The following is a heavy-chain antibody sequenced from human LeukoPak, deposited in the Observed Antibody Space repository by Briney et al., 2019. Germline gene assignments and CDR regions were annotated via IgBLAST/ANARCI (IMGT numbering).Heavy chain of an antibody. D-gene: IGHD5-18*01. CDR3: AKDGDTAMSESEYFQH. CDR1: GFTFSSYA. V-gene: IGHV3-23*01. CDR2: ISGSGGST. J-gene: IGHJ1*01. Sequence: PGGSLRLSCAASGFTFSSYAMSWVRQAPGKGLEWVSAISGSGGSTYYADSVKGRFTISRDNSKNTLYLQMNSLRAEDTAVYYCAKDGDTAMSESEYFQHWGQGTLVTVSS.